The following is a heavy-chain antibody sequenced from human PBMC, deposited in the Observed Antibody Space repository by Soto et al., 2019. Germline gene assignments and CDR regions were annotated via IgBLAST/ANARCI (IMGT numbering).Heavy chain of an antibody. J-gene: IGHJ2*01. CDR2: IYPSGRA. V-gene: IGHV4-4*07. Sequence: QVQLQESGPRLVTPSETLTLTCSLSGGSITNHYWGWIRQPPGKGLEFIGRIYPSGRAHYNPSLQSRVTMSVDTSXNQXXLKVNSVTAADTAIYYCARDYDVNTAVDYWYFDLWGRGTLVTVSS. D-gene: IGHD5-18*01. CDR3: ARDYDVNTAVDYWYFDL. CDR1: GGSITNHY.